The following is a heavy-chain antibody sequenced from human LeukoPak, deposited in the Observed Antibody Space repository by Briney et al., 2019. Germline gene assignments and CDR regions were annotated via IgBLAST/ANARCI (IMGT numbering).Heavy chain of an antibody. CDR3: ARETAIYSSGWFSWFDP. V-gene: IGHV3-21*01. CDR2: ISSSSSSYI. D-gene: IGHD6-19*01. J-gene: IGHJ5*02. CDR1: GFTFSSYS. Sequence: PGGSLRLSCAASGFTFSSYSMNWVRQAPGKGLEWVSSISSSSSSYIYYADSVKGRFTISRDNAKNSLYLQMNSLRAEDTAVYYCARETAIYSSGWFSWFDPWGQGTLVTVSS.